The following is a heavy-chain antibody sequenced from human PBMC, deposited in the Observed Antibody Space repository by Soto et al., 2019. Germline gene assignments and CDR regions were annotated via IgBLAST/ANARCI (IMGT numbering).Heavy chain of an antibody. CDR1: GFSFSSYW. D-gene: IGHD4-17*01. V-gene: IGHV3-7*01. CDR3: ASQRNYGEHDY. Sequence: EVQLVESGGDLVQPGGSLRLSCGTSGFSFSSYWMSWVRQAPGKGLEWLANVKQDGSKTYCVDSVKGRFVISRDNTKNSVFLQMNSLTVEDTAVYFCASQRNYGEHDYWGQGTLVTVSS. CDR2: VKQDGSKT. J-gene: IGHJ4*02.